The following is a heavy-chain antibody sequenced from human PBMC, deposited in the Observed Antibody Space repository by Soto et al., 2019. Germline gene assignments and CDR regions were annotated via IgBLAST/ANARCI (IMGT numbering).Heavy chain of an antibody. V-gene: IGHV3-23*01. J-gene: IGHJ4*02. Sequence: EVQLLESGGGLVQPGGSLRLSCAASGFTFSSYAMSWVRQAPGKGLEWVSGISGSGDTTYYADSVKGRFTISRDNSKDRLYLQVNSLRVEDTALYYCAKATLVVLVLHEFDSWGQGTLVTVSS. D-gene: IGHD2-21*01. CDR1: GFTFSSYA. CDR3: AKATLVVLVLHEFDS. CDR2: ISGSGDTT.